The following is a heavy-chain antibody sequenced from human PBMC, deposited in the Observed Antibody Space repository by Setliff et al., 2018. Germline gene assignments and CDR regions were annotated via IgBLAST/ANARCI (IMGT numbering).Heavy chain of an antibody. Sequence: PSETLSLTCTVSGGSISSSSYYWGWIRQPPGKGLEWIGSIYYSGSTNYNPSLKSRVTISVDTSKNQFSLKLSSVTAADTAVYYCARGAGWCCDSSGYYYDYWGQGTLVTVSS. V-gene: IGHV4-39*01. CDR2: IYYSGST. CDR1: GGSISSSSYY. J-gene: IGHJ4*02. CDR3: ARGAGWCCDSSGYYYDY. D-gene: IGHD3-22*01.